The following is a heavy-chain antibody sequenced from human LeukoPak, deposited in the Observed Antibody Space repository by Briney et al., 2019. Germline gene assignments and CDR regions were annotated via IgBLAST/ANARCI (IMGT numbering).Heavy chain of an antibody. V-gene: IGHV4-38-2*01. CDR2: IYHSGST. Sequence: SETLSLTCAVSGSSISSGYYWGWIRQPPGRGLEWIGNIYHSGSTYYKSSLKSRVTISLDTSKNQFSLKLTSVTAADTAVYYCARWGPFFDYWSQGTLVTVSS. J-gene: IGHJ4*02. D-gene: IGHD3-16*01. CDR3: ARWGPFFDY. CDR1: GSSISSGYY.